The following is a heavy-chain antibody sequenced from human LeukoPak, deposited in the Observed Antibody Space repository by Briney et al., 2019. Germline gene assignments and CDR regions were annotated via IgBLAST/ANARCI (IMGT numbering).Heavy chain of an antibody. CDR2: INHSGST. CDR3: ARGRTTPHY. CDR1: GGSFSGYY. Sequence: SETLSLTCAVYGGSFSGYYWSWIRQPPGKGLEWIGEINHSGSTNYNPSLKSRVTISVDTSKNQFSLKLSSVTAADTAVYYCARGRTTPHYGGQGPLVTFSS. J-gene: IGHJ4*02. V-gene: IGHV4-34*01.